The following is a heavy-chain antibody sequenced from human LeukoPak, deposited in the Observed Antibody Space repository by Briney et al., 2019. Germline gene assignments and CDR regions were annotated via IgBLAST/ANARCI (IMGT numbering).Heavy chain of an antibody. Sequence: GASVKVSCKASGYTFTGYYMHWVRQAPGQGLEWMGRIIPILGIANYAQKFQGRVTITADKSTSTAYMELSSLRSEDTAVYYCARGEGSNWFDPWGQGTLVTVSS. CDR3: ARGEGSNWFDP. CDR2: IIPILGIA. V-gene: IGHV1-69*04. D-gene: IGHD2-15*01. CDR1: GYTFTGYY. J-gene: IGHJ5*02.